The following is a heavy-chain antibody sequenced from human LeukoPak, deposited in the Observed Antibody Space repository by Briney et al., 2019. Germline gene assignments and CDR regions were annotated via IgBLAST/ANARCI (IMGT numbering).Heavy chain of an antibody. CDR1: GFTVSSNY. D-gene: IGHD3-22*01. J-gene: IGHJ6*02. CDR3: ARDKTYYYDSSGYQYYYYGMDV. Sequence: PGGSLRLSCAASGFTVSSNYMSWVRQAPEKGLEWVSVIYSGGSTYYADSVKGRFTISRDNSKNTLYLQMNSLRAEDTAVYYCARDKTYYYDSSGYQYYYYGMDVWGQGTTVTVSS. V-gene: IGHV3-66*01. CDR2: IYSGGST.